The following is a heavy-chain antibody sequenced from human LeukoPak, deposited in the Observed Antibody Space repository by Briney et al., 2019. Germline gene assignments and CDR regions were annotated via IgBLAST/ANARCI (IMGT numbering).Heavy chain of an antibody. CDR2: ISGRGVST. CDR3: AEPGITMIGGV. CDR1: GFTFSSYG. Sequence: GGSLRLSCAASGFTFSSYGVRGVRESPGEGVEWVSPISGRGVSTYYADSAQGQFTISTPNPKTTLYLQMNSMRAEYTAVYYCAEPGITMIGGVSGKGTTVTISS. J-gene: IGHJ6*04. D-gene: IGHD3-10*02. V-gene: IGHV3-23*01.